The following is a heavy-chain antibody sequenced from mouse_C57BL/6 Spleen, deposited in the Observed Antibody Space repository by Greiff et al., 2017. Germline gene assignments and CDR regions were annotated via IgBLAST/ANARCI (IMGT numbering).Heavy chain of an antibody. CDR2: ISYDGSN. J-gene: IGHJ2*01. CDR1: GYSITSGYY. Sequence: EVQVVESGPGLVKPSQSLSLTCSVTGYSITSGYYWNWIRQFPGNKLEWMGYISYDGSNNYNPSLKNRISITRDTSKNQFVLKLNSVTTEDTATYYCARGDDAYCFDYWGQGTTLTVSS. V-gene: IGHV3-6*01. CDR3: ARGDDAYCFDY.